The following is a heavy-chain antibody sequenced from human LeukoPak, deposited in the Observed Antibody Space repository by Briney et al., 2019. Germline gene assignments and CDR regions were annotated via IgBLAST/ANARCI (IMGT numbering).Heavy chain of an antibody. D-gene: IGHD3-10*01. CDR1: GGSIKSNY. CDR2: GYYSGTT. J-gene: IGHJ4*02. Sequence: SETLSLTCTVSGGSIKSNYWSWIRQPPGKGLEWIGYGYYSGTTNYNPSFKSRVTISVDTSKNQFSLKLSSVTAADTAVYYCARDRVTGPPRSGYWGQGTLVTVSS. V-gene: IGHV4-59*12. CDR3: ARDRVTGPPRSGY.